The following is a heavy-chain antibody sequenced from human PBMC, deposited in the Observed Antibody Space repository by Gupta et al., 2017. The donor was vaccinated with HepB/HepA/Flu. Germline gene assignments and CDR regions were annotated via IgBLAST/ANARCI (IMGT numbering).Heavy chain of an antibody. CDR2: ISANGFTT. J-gene: IGHJ6*02. CDR3: AVGVTTAGTGGGYYFFGFDV. Sequence: EVQLLESGGTLVQRGGSLRLSCAASGFTFSSYDICWVSQAPGKGLEWVSAISANGFTTYYADSVKGRFTVSRDNSDYTLYLQMNSLRAEDTAMYYCAVGVTTAGTGGGYYFFGFDVWGQGTTVTVSS. V-gene: IGHV3-23*01. CDR1: GFTFSSYD. D-gene: IGHD4-11*01.